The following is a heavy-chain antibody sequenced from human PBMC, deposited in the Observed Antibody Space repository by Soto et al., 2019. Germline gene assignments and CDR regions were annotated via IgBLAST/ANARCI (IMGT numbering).Heavy chain of an antibody. CDR2: ISYDGNTQ. Sequence: QVQLVESGGGVVQPGGSLSLSCAASGFSFSNYAMQWVRQAPGKGLEWMAAISYDGNTQYYADSVRGRFTISRDNSKKTVYVPMISLRAEDTAVYYCARDLKGGARLDYWGQGTLVTVSS. V-gene: IGHV3-30-3*01. CDR3: ARDLKGGARLDY. CDR1: GFSFSNYA. D-gene: IGHD1-26*01. J-gene: IGHJ4*02.